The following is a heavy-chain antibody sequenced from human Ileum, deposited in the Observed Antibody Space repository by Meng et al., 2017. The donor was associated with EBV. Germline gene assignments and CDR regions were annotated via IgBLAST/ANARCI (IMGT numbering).Heavy chain of an antibody. CDR2: ISTYNGDT. CDR3: ARDPSNSAGRRTYFDY. Sequence: QVQLVQAGAEVKKPGASVKASCKTSGYIFSIHAISWLRQAPGQGLEWMGWISTYNGDTNYEQKLQDRVTITTDTSTSTAYMELRSLRSDDTAMYYCARDPSNSAGRRTYFDYWGQGTLVTVSS. V-gene: IGHV1-18*01. D-gene: IGHD3-10*01. J-gene: IGHJ4*02. CDR1: GYIFSIHA.